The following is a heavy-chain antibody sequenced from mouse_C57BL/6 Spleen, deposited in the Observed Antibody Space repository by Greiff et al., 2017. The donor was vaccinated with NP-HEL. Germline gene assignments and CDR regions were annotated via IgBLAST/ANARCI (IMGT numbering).Heavy chain of an antibody. Sequence: EVQVVESGGGLVKPGGSLKLSCAASGFTFSSYAMSWVRQTPEKRLEWVATISDGGSYTYYPDNVKGRFTISRDNAKNNLYLQMSHLKSEDTAMYYCARDHDYDVGYWYFDVWGTGTTVTVSS. CDR1: GFTFSSYA. CDR2: ISDGGSYT. V-gene: IGHV5-4*01. J-gene: IGHJ1*03. D-gene: IGHD2-4*01. CDR3: ARDHDYDVGYWYFDV.